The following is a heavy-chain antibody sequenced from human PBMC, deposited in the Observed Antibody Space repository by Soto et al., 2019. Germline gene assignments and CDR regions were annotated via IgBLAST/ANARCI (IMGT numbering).Heavy chain of an antibody. CDR3: ASITHAYAALYFFDY. V-gene: IGHV3-66*01. CDR2: IYSGGST. J-gene: IGHJ4*02. Sequence: GGSLRLSCAASGFTVSSNYMSWVRQAPGKGLEWVSVIYSGGSTYYADSVKGRFTISRDNSKNTLYLQMNSLRAEDTAVYYCASITHAYAALYFFDYWGQGTLVTVSS. D-gene: IGHD2-8*01. CDR1: GFTVSSNY.